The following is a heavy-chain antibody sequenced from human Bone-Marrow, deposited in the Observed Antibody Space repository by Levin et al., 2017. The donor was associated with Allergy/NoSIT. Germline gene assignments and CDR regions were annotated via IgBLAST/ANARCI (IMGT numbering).Heavy chain of an antibody. V-gene: IGHV1-8*01. D-gene: IGHD3-10*01. CDR1: GYSFTNYE. J-gene: IGHJ6*02. CDR2: INPKLGTT. CDR3: AKAGGSGPIGHYYGLDA. Sequence: ASVKVSCKASGYSFTNYEINWVRQVPGQGPEWLGWINPKLGTTGYAQNLQVRVSMTSNISINTAYLELSSLRFDDTALYYCAKAGGSGPIGHYYGLDAWGQGTTVAVSS.